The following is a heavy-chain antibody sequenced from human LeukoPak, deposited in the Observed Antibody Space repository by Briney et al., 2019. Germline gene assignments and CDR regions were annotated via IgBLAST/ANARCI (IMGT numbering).Heavy chain of an antibody. J-gene: IGHJ4*02. D-gene: IGHD3-22*01. V-gene: IGHV3-48*01. CDR2: ISSSSSTI. CDR1: GLIFSSYS. CDR3: AAHGSSGFDY. Sequence: PGGSLRLSCAASGLIFSSYSMNWVRQAPGKGLEGVSYISSSSSTIHYADSVKGRFTISRDNDKNSLYLQMNSLRAEEPDVYYCAAHGSSGFDYWGQGTLVTVSS.